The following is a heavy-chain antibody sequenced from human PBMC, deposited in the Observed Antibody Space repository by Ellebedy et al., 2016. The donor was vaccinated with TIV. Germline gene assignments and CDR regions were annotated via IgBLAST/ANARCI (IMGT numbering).Heavy chain of an antibody. J-gene: IGHJ2*01. Sequence: ASVKVSCXASGYTFTNFGISWVRQAPGQGLEWMGWVSPYNGNTNYAQKFQARVTMTTDTSTSTAYMELRSLRSDDTALYFCARDSDYGGVTNHWHFNLWGRGTLVTVSS. V-gene: IGHV1-18*01. CDR2: VSPYNGNT. D-gene: IGHD4-23*01. CDR1: GYTFTNFG. CDR3: ARDSDYGGVTNHWHFNL.